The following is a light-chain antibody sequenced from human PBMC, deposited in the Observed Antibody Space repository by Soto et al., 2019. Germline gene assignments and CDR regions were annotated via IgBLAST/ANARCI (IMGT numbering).Light chain of an antibody. CDR1: QSPLHSDGETY. CDR2: EVS. CDR3: MQTKQLPVT. Sequence: IVITQTPLSLSVTAGPPPSMSCTTSQSPLHSDGETYLYWYLQRPGQPPQXIIYEVSNRLSEVPDRFSGSGSGTDFTLKISRVEAEDVGMYYCMQTKQLPVTLGQGTKVDI. J-gene: IGKJ1*01. V-gene: IGKV2D-29*01.